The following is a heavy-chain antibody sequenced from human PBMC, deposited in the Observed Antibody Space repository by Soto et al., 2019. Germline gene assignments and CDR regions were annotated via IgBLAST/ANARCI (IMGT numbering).Heavy chain of an antibody. Sequence: SETLSLTCTVSGGSISSGDFYWSWIRQPPGRGLEWIGYISYSGSTYYDTSLKSRVTISVDTSKNQFSLKLNSVTAADTAVYYCARGGPTGGSYKYNWFDPWGQGTLVTVSS. D-gene: IGHD2-15*01. CDR2: ISYSGST. V-gene: IGHV4-30-4*01. J-gene: IGHJ5*02. CDR1: GGSISSGDFY. CDR3: ARGGPTGGSYKYNWFDP.